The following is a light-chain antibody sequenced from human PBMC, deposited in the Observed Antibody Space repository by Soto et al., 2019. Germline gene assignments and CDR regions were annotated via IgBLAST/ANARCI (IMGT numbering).Light chain of an antibody. Sequence: QAVVTQSPSVSGAPGQRVTISCTGSSSNIGTNYDVHWYQQFPGRAPKLLIYGNTNRPSGVPDRFSASKSGTSASLAITGLQADDEAEYYCQSYDSSLSGWVFGGGTKVTVL. CDR1: SSNIGTNYD. V-gene: IGLV1-40*01. CDR3: QSYDSSLSGWV. J-gene: IGLJ3*02. CDR2: GNT.